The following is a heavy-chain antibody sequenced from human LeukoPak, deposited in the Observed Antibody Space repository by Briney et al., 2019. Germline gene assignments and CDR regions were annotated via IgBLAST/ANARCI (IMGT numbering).Heavy chain of an antibody. CDR1: GFTLCSYS. J-gene: IGHJ4*02. D-gene: IGHD1-26*01. V-gene: IGHV3-23*01. CDR3: AKGDSGSYEGALDY. Sequence: GGALRLSCAAPGFTLCSYSMSWVRPAPGKGGEGVPTINSIGGGTYYADSVKGLFTISRDTSKNALYLQMNSLRAEDTAVYYCAKGDSGSYEGALDYWGQGTLVTVSS. CDR2: INSIGGGT.